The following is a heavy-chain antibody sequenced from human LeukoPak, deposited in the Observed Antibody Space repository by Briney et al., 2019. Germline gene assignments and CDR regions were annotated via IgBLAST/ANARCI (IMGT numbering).Heavy chain of an antibody. CDR2: INWNGGST. V-gene: IGHV3-20*04. D-gene: IGHD6-19*01. CDR1: GCTFDDYG. J-gene: IGHJ4*02. Sequence: GGSLRLSCAASGCTFDDYGMSWVRQAPGKGLEWVAGINWNGGSTGYPDSVKGRFTISRNNAKNSLFLQMNSPRAEDTALYYCARWVFVGGWYYFDYWGQGTLVTVSS. CDR3: ARWVFVGGWYYFDY.